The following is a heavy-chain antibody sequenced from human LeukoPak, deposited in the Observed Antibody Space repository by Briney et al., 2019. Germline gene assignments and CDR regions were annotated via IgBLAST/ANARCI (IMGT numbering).Heavy chain of an antibody. Sequence: ASVKVSCKVSGYTLTELSMHWVRPAPGKGLEWRGGVNPEDGETIYAQKFQGRVTMTEDTSTDTAYMELSSLRSEDTAVYYCATVIVSSGYYYGGAFDIWGQGTMVTVSS. CDR1: GYTLTELS. CDR2: VNPEDGET. J-gene: IGHJ3*02. V-gene: IGHV1-24*01. CDR3: ATVIVSSGYYYGGAFDI. D-gene: IGHD3-22*01.